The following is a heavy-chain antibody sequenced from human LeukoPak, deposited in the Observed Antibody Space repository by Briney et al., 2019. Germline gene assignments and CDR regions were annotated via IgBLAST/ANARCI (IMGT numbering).Heavy chain of an antibody. CDR3: ASLPTF. V-gene: IGHV4-59*01. Sequence: SETLSLTCAVYGGSISDYYWSWVRQPPGKRLEFIGYIYKSVTNYNPSLKSRVTISADTSKNQFSLRLTSMTAADTAVYYCASLPTFWGQGTLVTVSS. J-gene: IGHJ4*02. CDR2: IYKSVT. CDR1: GGSISDYY.